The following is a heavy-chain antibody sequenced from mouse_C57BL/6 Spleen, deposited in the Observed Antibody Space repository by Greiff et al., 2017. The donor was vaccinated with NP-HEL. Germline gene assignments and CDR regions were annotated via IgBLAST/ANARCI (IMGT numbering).Heavy chain of an antibody. Sequence: VQLQQSGAELVKPGASVKMSCKASGYTFTTYPIEWMKQNHGKSLEWIGNFHPYNDDTKYNEKFKGKATLTVDKSSSTVYLELSRLTSDDSAVYYCARAYYGSSYGFAYWGQGTLVTVSA. CDR2: FHPYNDDT. J-gene: IGHJ3*01. D-gene: IGHD1-1*01. CDR1: GYTFTTYP. CDR3: ARAYYGSSYGFAY. V-gene: IGHV1-47*01.